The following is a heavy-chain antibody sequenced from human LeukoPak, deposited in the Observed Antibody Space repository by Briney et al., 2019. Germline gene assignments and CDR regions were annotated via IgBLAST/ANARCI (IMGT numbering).Heavy chain of an antibody. CDR2: ISSSSSYI. D-gene: IGHD3-22*01. Sequence: GGSLRLSCAASGFTFSSCSMNWVRQAPGKGLEWVSSISSSSSYIYYADSVKGRFTISRDNAKNSLYLQMNSLRAEDTAVYYCAKDYYDSSGDSGYFDYWGQGTLVTVSS. V-gene: IGHV3-21*01. CDR1: GFTFSSCS. CDR3: AKDYYDSSGDSGYFDY. J-gene: IGHJ4*02.